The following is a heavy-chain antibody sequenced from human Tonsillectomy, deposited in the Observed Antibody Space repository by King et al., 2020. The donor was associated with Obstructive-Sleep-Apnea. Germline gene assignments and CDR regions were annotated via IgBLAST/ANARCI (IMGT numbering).Heavy chain of an antibody. CDR3: ARRGSLGLGY. Sequence: VQLQQWGAGLLKPSETLSLTCAVYGGSFSGYYWSWIRQPPGKGLEWIGEINHSGSTSYNPSLKSRVTLSVDTSQNQFSLNLASVTAADTAVYYCARRGSLGLGYWGQGTLVIVSS. J-gene: IGHJ4*02. V-gene: IGHV4-34*01. D-gene: IGHD3-16*01. CDR2: INHSGST. CDR1: GGSFSGYY.